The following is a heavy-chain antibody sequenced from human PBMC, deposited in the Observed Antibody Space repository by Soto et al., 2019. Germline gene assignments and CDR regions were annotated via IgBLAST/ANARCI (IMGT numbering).Heavy chain of an antibody. D-gene: IGHD3-22*01. CDR1: GDSIGTGGYY. J-gene: IGHJ4*02. V-gene: IGHV4-31*03. CDR3: ATNHDDISGRTPLLFDS. Sequence: QVQLQESGPGLVKPSQTLSLTCTVSGDSIGTGGYYWDWIRQHPGKGPEWIGYIHYSGNTYYNPSLKSRLTTSLGTSKNQFSLPLSSVTAADTAVYYCATNHDDISGRTPLLFDSWGQGTLVTVSS. CDR2: IHYSGNT.